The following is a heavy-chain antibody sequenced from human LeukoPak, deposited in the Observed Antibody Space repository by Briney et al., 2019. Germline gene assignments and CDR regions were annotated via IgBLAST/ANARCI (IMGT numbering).Heavy chain of an antibody. J-gene: IGHJ4*02. D-gene: IGHD2-2*01. CDR1: GFTFRSHW. CDR2: IKQDGSEK. CDR3: ARDGAPDAHCSSTSCAIR. V-gene: IGHV3-7*01. Sequence: GGSLRLSCAASGFTFRSHWMSWVRQAPGKGLEWVANIKQDGSEKYYVDSVKGRFTISRDNAKNSLYLQMNSLRAEDTAVYYCARDGAPDAHCSSTSCAIRWGQGTLVTVSS.